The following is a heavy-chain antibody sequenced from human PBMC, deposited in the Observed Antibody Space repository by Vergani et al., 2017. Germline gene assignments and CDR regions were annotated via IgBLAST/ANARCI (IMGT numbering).Heavy chain of an antibody. D-gene: IGHD3-10*01. CDR1: GYTFTSYG. CDR3: ARVQKKLKIPYGSGSYSYFDL. J-gene: IGHJ2*01. CDR2: ISAYNGNT. V-gene: IGHV1-18*01. Sequence: QVQLVQSGAEVKKPGASVKVSCKASGYTFTSYGISWVRQAPGQGLEWMGWISAYNGNTNYAQKLQGRVTMTTDTSTSTAYMELSSLRSSDTAVYYCARVQKKLKIPYGSGSYSYFDLWGRGTLVTVSA.